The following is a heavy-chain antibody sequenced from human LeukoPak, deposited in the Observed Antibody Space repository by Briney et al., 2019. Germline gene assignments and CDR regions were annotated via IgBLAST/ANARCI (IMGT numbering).Heavy chain of an antibody. CDR2: IRYDGSNK. J-gene: IGHJ6*03. Sequence: PGGSLRLSCAASGFTFSSYGMHWVRQAPGKGLEWVAFIRYDGSNKYYADSVKGRFTISRDNSKNTLYLQMNSLRAEDTAVYYCAPIVGATWSLYYYYYMDVWGKGTTVTVSS. CDR3: APIVGATWSLYYYYYMDV. D-gene: IGHD1-26*01. V-gene: IGHV3-30*02. CDR1: GFTFSSYG.